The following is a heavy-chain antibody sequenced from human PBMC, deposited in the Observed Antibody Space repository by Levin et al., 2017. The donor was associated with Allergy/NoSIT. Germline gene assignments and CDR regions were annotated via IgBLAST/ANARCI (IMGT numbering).Heavy chain of an antibody. V-gene: IGHV3-49*04. Sequence: GGSLRLSCTVSGFKFGDYAMSWVRQAPGKGLEWVGFIRNKEYGEKTEYAASVKGRFTVSRDDSKSIAYLQMNSLTTEDTAVYYCTRGYNGYYAEYFYYCGQGTLVTVSS. CDR1: GFKFGDYA. CDR2: IRNKEYGEKT. J-gene: IGHJ1*01. CDR3: TRGYNGYYAEYFYY. D-gene: IGHD1-26*01.